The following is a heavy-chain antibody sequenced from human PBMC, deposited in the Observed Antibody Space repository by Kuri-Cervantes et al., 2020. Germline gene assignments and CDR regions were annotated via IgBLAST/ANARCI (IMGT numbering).Heavy chain of an antibody. CDR2: ISGSGSST. CDR1: GFTFSSYA. D-gene: IGHD5-12*01. CDR3: ARCSGYDHYYYYFYGMDF. J-gene: IGHJ6*02. V-gene: IGHV3-23*01. Sequence: GESLKISCAASGFTFSSYAMSWVRQAPGKGLEWVSAISGSGSSTYYADPVKGRFIISRDNSKNTLYLQMNSLRAEDTAVYYCARCSGYDHYYYYFYGMDFWGQGTMVTVSS.